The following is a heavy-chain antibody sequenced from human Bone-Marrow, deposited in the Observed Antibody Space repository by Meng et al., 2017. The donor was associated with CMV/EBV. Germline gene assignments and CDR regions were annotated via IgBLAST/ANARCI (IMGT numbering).Heavy chain of an antibody. V-gene: IGHV3-21*01. CDR1: GFTFSSYA. J-gene: IGHJ4*02. CDR3: ASSNPEE. CDR2: ISSSSSYI. Sequence: GESLKISCAASGFTFSSYAMSWVRQAPGKGLEWVSSISSSSSYIYYADSVKGRFTISRDDAKNSLYLQMNSLRAEDTAVYYCASSNPEEWGQGTLVTVSS. D-gene: IGHD6-13*01.